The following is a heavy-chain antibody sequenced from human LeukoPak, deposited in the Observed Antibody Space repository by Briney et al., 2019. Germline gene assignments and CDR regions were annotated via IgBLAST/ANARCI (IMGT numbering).Heavy chain of an antibody. CDR2: ISPADSDT. J-gene: IGHJ4*02. V-gene: IGHV5-51*01. CDR3: ARHEGRSCSSTSCYGY. CDR1: GYSFTSYW. D-gene: IGHD2-2*01. Sequence: GESLKISCKGSGYSFTSYWIGWVRQMPGKGLEWMGIISPADSDTRYSPSFQGQVTISADKSINTAYLQWSSLKASDTAMYYCARHEGRSCSSTSCYGYWGQGTLVTVSS.